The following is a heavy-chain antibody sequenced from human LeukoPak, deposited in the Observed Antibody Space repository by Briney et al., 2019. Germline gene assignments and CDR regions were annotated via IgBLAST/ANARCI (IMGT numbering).Heavy chain of an antibody. CDR2: IYYSGST. V-gene: IGHV4-39*01. CDR1: GGSISSSSYY. Sequence: SETLSLTCTVSGGSISSSSYYWGWIRQPPGKGLEWIGSIYYSGSTYYNPSLKSRVTISVDTSKNQFSLKLSSVTAADTAVYYCARLYGSGMEVDYWGQGTLVTVSS. D-gene: IGHD3-10*01. J-gene: IGHJ4*02. CDR3: ARLYGSGMEVDY.